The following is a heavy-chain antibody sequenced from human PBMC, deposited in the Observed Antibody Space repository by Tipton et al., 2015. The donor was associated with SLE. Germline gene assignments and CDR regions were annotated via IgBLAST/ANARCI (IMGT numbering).Heavy chain of an antibody. CDR1: GGSFSGYY. CDR2: INHSGST. V-gene: IGHV4-34*01. CDR3: ASLRTEYYYGSRADY. J-gene: IGHJ4*02. Sequence: LRLSCAVYGGSFSGYYWSWIRQPPGKGLEWIGEINHSGSTNYSPSLKSRVTISVDTSKNQFSLKLSSVTAADTAVYYCASLRTEYYYGSRADYWGQGPLVTVSS. D-gene: IGHD3-10*01.